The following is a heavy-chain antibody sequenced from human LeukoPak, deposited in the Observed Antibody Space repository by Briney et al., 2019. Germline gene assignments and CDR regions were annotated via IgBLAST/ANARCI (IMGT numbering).Heavy chain of an antibody. Sequence: SETLSLTCAVYGGSFSGYYWSWIRQPPGKGLEWIGEINHSGSTNYNPSLKSRVTISVDTSKNQFSLKLSSVTAADTAVYYCARLYYDFWSGYYPPGYYYYYYMDVWGKGTTVTVSS. CDR3: ARLYYDFWSGYYPPGYYYYYYMDV. D-gene: IGHD3-3*01. CDR1: GGSFSGYY. V-gene: IGHV4-34*01. CDR2: INHSGST. J-gene: IGHJ6*03.